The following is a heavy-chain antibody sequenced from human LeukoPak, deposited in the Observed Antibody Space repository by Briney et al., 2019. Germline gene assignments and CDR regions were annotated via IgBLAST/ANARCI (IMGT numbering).Heavy chain of an antibody. J-gene: IGHJ2*01. D-gene: IGHD3-22*01. Sequence: SETLSLTCAVSGGSISSGGYSWSWIRQPPGKGLEWIGYIYHSGSTYYNPSLKSRVTISVDRSKNQFSLKLSSVTAADTAVYYCARVRDSSGYYQGWYFDLWGHGTLVTVSS. CDR2: IYHSGST. CDR3: ARVRDSSGYYQGWYFDL. V-gene: IGHV4-30-2*01. CDR1: GGSISSGGYS.